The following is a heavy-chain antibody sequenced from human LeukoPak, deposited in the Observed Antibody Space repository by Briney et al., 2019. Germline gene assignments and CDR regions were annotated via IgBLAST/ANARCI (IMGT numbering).Heavy chain of an antibody. D-gene: IGHD6-13*01. J-gene: IGHJ4*02. CDR1: GFTVSSNY. CDR2: IYSGGST. V-gene: IGHV3-53*01. Sequence: GGSLRLSCAASGFTVSSNYMSWVRQAPGKGLEWVSVIYSGGSTYYADSVKGRFTISRDNAMNSLYLQMNSLRAEDTAIYYCARSLPYGTTWYGRSDFWGQGTLVTVSS. CDR3: ARSLPYGTTWYGRSDF.